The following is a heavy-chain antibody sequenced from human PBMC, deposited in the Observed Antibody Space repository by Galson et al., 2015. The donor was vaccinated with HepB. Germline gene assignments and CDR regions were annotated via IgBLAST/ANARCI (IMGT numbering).Heavy chain of an antibody. D-gene: IGHD6-13*01. V-gene: IGHV4-59*12. CDR1: GDSISSNY. J-gene: IGHJ4*02. Sequence: SETLSLTCTVSGDSISSNYWTWIRQPPGKGLEWIGYIYHSGSTKNNPSLRSRVTTPIDTTKNQFSLKLSSVTAADTAVYYCARWSAAGLNWGQGTLVTVSS. CDR2: IYHSGST. CDR3: ARWSAAGLN.